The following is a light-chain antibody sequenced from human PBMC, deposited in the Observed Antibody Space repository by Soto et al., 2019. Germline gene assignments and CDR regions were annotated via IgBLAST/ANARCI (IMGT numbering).Light chain of an antibody. CDR1: QSISSW. Sequence: DIQMTQSPSTLSESVGDRFTITCRASQSISSWLAWYKQKPGKAPKLLIYKASSLESGVPSRLSGSGSGTEFTLTISGLKPDDFATYYCQQYKYSWTFGLGTQVDIK. V-gene: IGKV1-5*03. CDR2: KAS. J-gene: IGKJ1*01. CDR3: QQYKYSWT.